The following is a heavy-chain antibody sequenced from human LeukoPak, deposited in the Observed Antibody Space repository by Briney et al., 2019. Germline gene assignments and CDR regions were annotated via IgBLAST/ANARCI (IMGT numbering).Heavy chain of an antibody. V-gene: IGHV1-2*02. Sequence: ASVKVSCKASGYTFTGYYMHWVRQAPGQGLEWMGWINPNSGGTNYAQKFQGRVTMTRDTSISTAYMELSGLRSDDTAVYYCARDLSSSKTYYYYYGMDVWGQGTTVTVSS. J-gene: IGHJ6*02. D-gene: IGHD2-2*01. CDR3: ARDLSSSKTYYYYYGMDV. CDR2: INPNSGGT. CDR1: GYTFTGYY.